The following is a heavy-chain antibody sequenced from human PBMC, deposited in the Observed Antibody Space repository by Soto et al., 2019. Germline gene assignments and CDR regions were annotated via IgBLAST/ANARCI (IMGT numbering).Heavy chain of an antibody. CDR3: EGYYYYMYV. J-gene: IGHJ6*03. CDR2: ISSSSSTI. Sequence: EVQLVESGGGLVQPGGSLRLSCAASGFTFSSYSMNWVRQAPGKGLEWVSYISSSSSTIYYADSVKGRFTISRDNAKNSPYLQLNSLRAEDTAVYYCEGYYYYMYVWGKGTTVTVSS. CDR1: GFTFSSYS. V-gene: IGHV3-48*01.